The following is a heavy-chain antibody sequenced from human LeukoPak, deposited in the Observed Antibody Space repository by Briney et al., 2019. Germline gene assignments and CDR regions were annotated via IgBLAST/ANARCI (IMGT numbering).Heavy chain of an antibody. Sequence: SETLSLTCTVSGGSISSYYWSWIRQPPGKGLEWIVYIYYSGSTNYNPSLKSRVTISVDTSKNQFSLKLSSVTAADTAVYYCARSEQQLVPSYFDSWGQGTLITVSS. V-gene: IGHV4-59*08. CDR2: IYYSGST. CDR1: GGSISSYY. J-gene: IGHJ4*02. CDR3: ARSEQQLVPSYFDS. D-gene: IGHD6-13*01.